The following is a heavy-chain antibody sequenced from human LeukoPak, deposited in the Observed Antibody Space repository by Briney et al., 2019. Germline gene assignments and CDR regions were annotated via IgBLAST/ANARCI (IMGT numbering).Heavy chain of an antibody. CDR3: TTVSYGKLDY. CDR2: TRNKANSYTT. V-gene: IGHV3-72*01. J-gene: IGHJ4*02. CDR1: GFTFSDHY. D-gene: IGHD3-16*01. Sequence: GGSLRLSCAASGFTFSDHYMDWVRQAPGKGLEWVGRTRNKANSYTTEYAASVKGRFTISRDDSKNSLYLQMNSLKTEDTAVYYCTTVSYGKLDYWGQGTLVTVSS.